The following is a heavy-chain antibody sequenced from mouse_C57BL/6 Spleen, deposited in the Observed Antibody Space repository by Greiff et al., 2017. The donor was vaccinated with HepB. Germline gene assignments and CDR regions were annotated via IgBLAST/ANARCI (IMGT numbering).Heavy chain of an antibody. CDR1: GFTFSDYY. J-gene: IGHJ4*01. V-gene: IGHV5-16*01. CDR3: ARDSSYYYAMDY. CDR2: INYDGSST. Sequence: EVKLVESEGGLVQPGSSMKLSCTASGFTFSDYYMAWVRQVPEKGLEWVANINYDGSSTYYLDSLKSRFIISRDNAKNMLYLQMSSLKSEDTATYYCARDSSYYYAMDYWGQGTSVTVSS.